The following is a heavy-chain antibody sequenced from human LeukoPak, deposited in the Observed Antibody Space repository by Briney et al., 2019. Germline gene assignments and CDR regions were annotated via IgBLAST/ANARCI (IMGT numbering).Heavy chain of an antibody. D-gene: IGHD6-13*01. CDR2: IYYSGST. Sequence: SETLSLTCTVSGGSISGYYWSLIRQPPGKGLEWIGYIYYSGSTNYNPSLKSRVTISVDTSKNQFSLKLSSVTAADTAVYYCAREPPYSGWFDPWGQGTLVTVSS. J-gene: IGHJ5*02. V-gene: IGHV4-59*13. CDR3: AREPPYSGWFDP. CDR1: GGSISGYY.